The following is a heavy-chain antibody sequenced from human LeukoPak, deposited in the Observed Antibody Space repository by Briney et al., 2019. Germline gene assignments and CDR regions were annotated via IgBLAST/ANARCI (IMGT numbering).Heavy chain of an antibody. CDR2: IYSGGST. CDR3: ARGSGFHCSGGSCYSEPLDF. J-gene: IGHJ4*02. D-gene: IGHD2-15*01. Sequence: GESLRLPCAASGFTFSSNYMSWVRQAPGKGLEWVSVIYSGGSTYYADSVKGRFTISRDNSKNTVYLQMNSLRAEDTAVYYCARGSGFHCSGGSCYSEPLDFWGQGTLVTVSS. CDR1: GFTFSSNY. V-gene: IGHV3-53*01.